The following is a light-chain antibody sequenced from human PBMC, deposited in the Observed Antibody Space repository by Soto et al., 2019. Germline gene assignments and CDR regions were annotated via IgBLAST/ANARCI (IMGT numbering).Light chain of an antibody. CDR1: QSVSSY. J-gene: IGKJ5*01. V-gene: IGKV3-20*01. CDR3: QQYGTSRIT. Sequence: ENVLTQSPDTLSLSPGERATLCCRASQSVSSYLAWYQQKPGQAPRLLMYDASTRATGISDRFSGSGSGTDFTLTISRLEPEDSAVYYCQQYGTSRITFGQGTRLEIK. CDR2: DAS.